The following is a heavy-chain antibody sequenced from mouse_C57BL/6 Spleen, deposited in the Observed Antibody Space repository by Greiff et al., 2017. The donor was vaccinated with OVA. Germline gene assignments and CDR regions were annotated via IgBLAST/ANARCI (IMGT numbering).Heavy chain of an antibody. CDR1: GFSLTSYA. D-gene: IGHD1-1*01. CDR2: IWPGGGT. J-gene: IGHJ4*01. Sequence: VKLKESGPGLVAPSQSLSITCTVSGFSLTSYAISWVRQPPGKGLEWLGVIWPGGGTNYNSALKSRLSISKDNSKSQVFLKMNSLQTDDTARYYCAGHYYGSSDDAMDYWGQGTSVTVSS. CDR3: AGHYYGSSDDAMDY. V-gene: IGHV2-9-1*01.